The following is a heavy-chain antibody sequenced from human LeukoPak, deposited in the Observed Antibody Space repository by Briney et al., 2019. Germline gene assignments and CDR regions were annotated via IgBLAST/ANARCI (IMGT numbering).Heavy chain of an antibody. CDR1: GYTLTELS. CDR2: INPNSGGT. J-gene: IGHJ4*02. D-gene: IGHD3-22*01. V-gene: IGHV1-2*02. Sequence: ASVKVSCKVSGYTLTELSMHWVRQAPGQGLEWMGWINPNSGGTNYAQKFQGRVTMTRGTSISTAYMELSRLRSDDTAVYYCARAGVKDYDSSGYRIWGQGTLVTVSS. CDR3: ARAGVKDYDSSGYRI.